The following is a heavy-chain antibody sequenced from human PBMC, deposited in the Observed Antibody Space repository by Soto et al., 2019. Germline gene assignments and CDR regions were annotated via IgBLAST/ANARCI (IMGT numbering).Heavy chain of an antibody. J-gene: IGHJ4*02. V-gene: IGHV4-39*01. D-gene: IGHD6-6*01. CDR1: GGSISSSSHY. Sequence: SETLSLTFNVSGGSISSSSHYWGWIRQPPGKGLESIANIYYDGNTYYNPSLKSRVTISLDTSKNQFSLRLNSVTAADTAVYYCARSSIVPRLLMHQFDYWGQGTLVTVSS. CDR2: IYYDGNT. CDR3: ARSSIVPRLLMHQFDY.